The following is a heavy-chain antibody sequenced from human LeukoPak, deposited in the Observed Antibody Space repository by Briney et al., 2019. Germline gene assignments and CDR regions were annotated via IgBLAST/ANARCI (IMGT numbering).Heavy chain of an antibody. D-gene: IGHD4-23*01. CDR1: GGSFSGYY. V-gene: IGHV4-34*01. CDR2: INHSGST. Sequence: KPSETLSLTCAVYGGSFSGYYWSWIRQPPGKGLEWIGEINHSGSTNYNPSLKSRVTISVDTSKDQFSLKLSSVTAADTAVYYCARAEETTVDYAFDIWGQGTMVTVSS. J-gene: IGHJ3*02. CDR3: ARAEETTVDYAFDI.